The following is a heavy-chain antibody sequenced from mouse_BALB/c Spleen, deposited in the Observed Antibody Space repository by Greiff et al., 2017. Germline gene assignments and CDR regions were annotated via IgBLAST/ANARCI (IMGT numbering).Heavy chain of an antibody. Sequence: EVHLVESGGGLVQPGGSRKLSCAASGFTFSSFGMHWVRQAPEQGLEWVAYISSGSSTIYYADTVKGRFTISRDNPKNTLFLQMTSLRSEDTAMYYCARSDDADYWGQGTTVTVSS. V-gene: IGHV5-17*02. D-gene: IGHD2-12*01. CDR1: GFTFSSFG. CDR3: ARSDDADY. J-gene: IGHJ2*01. CDR2: ISSGSSTI.